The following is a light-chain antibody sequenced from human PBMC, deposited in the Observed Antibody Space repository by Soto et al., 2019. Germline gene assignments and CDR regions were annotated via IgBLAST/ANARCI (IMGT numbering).Light chain of an antibody. CDR1: RSVGTNY. CDR3: HQYADSPLLS. CDR2: GTS. V-gene: IGKV3-20*01. J-gene: IGKJ4*01. Sequence: VVLTQSPGTLSLSPGERATLSCRASRSVGTNYLAWYQQKPGQPPRLLIYGTSRRATGIPDRFSGSGSGTDFTLTISRLEPEDFALYYCHQYADSPLLSFGGGTKLEI.